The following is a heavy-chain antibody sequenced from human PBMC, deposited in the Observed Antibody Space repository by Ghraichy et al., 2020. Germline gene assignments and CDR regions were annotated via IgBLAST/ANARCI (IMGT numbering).Heavy chain of an antibody. Sequence: SETLSLTCAISGDSVSSNSAAWNWIRQSPSRGLEWLGRTYYRSKWYNDYAVSVKSRITINPDTSKNQFSLQLNSVTPEDTAVYYCARGSEMATISIFDYWGQGTLVTVSS. CDR2: TYYRSKWYN. J-gene: IGHJ4*02. CDR3: ARGSEMATISIFDY. CDR1: GDSVSSNSAA. D-gene: IGHD5-24*01. V-gene: IGHV6-1*01.